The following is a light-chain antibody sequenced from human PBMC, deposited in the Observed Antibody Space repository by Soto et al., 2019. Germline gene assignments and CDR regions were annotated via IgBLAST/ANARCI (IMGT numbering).Light chain of an antibody. CDR1: QSVRSN. Sequence: EIGLTQSPSSLSVSAGERATLSWRASQSVRSNLAWYQQKPGQAPRLLIFGASTRATNFPGRFSGSGYGTDFNLTISRLETEDFAVYYCQQYGSLSWTFGQGTKVDI. J-gene: IGKJ1*01. CDR2: GAS. CDR3: QQYGSLSWT. V-gene: IGKV3-20*01.